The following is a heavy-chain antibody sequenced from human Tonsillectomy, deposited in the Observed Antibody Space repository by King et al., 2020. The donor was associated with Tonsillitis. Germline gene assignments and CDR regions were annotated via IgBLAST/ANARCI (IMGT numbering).Heavy chain of an antibody. CDR3: ARTFRTSVTTLTDWFDP. CDR2: IDWEDDK. Sequence: QITLKESGPALVKPPQTLTLTCTFSGFSLTTSGMCVSWLRQPPGKALEWLALIDWEDDKYYNTSLKTRLTISKDTSKNQVVLTMTNIDPVDTATYYCARTFRTSVTTLTDWFDPWGQGTLVTVSS. V-gene: IGHV2-70*01. J-gene: IGHJ5*02. CDR1: GFSLTTSGMC. D-gene: IGHD4-11*01.